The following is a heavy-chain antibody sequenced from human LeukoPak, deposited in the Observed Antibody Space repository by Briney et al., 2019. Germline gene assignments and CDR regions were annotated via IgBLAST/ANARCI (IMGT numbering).Heavy chain of an antibody. CDR2: IYSGGST. CDR3: ASDSYSPEYFQH. Sequence: GGSLRLSCAASGFSVSNNYMSWVRQAPGKGLEWVSVIYSGGSTFYADSVKGRFTISRDNSKNTLHLQMNSLRAEDTAVYYCASDSYSPEYFQHWGQGTLVTVSS. CDR1: GFSVSNNY. V-gene: IGHV3-66*01. J-gene: IGHJ1*01. D-gene: IGHD2-15*01.